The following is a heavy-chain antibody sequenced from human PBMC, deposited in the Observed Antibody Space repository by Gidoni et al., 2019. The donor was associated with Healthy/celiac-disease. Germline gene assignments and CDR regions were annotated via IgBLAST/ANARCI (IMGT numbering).Heavy chain of an antibody. D-gene: IGHD6-19*01. J-gene: IGHJ5*02. Sequence: EVQLVESGGGLVQPGGSLRLSCAASGFNFSSYEMNWVRQATGKGLEWVSYISSSGSPIYYADSVKGRFTISKDNAKNSLYLQMNSLRAEDTAVYYCATIAVAEPYNWFDPWGQGTLVTVSS. CDR2: ISSSGSPI. CDR3: ATIAVAEPYNWFDP. CDR1: GFNFSSYE. V-gene: IGHV3-48*03.